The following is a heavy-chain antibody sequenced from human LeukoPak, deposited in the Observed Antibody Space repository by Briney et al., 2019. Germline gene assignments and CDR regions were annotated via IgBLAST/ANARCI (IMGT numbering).Heavy chain of an antibody. CDR1: GGSISSSSYY. CDR3: ARRAIFGVVTYYFDY. CDR2: IYYSGST. D-gene: IGHD3-3*01. V-gene: IGHV4-39*01. Sequence: PSETLSLTCTVSGGSISSSSYYWGWIRQPPGTGLEWIGSIYYSGSTYYNPSLKSRVTISVDTSKNQFSLKLSSVTAADTAVYYCARRAIFGVVTYYFDYWGQGTLVTVSS. J-gene: IGHJ4*02.